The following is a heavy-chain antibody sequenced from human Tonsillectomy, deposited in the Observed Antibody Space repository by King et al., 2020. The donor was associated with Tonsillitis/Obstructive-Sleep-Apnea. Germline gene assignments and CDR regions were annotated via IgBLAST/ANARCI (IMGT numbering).Heavy chain of an antibody. CDR3: ARLYDSSGYYYGLDDAFDV. D-gene: IGHD3-22*01. CDR1: GGTFSSYA. J-gene: IGHJ3*01. Sequence: QLVQSGAEVKKPGSSVKVSCKASGGTFSSYAITWVRQAPGQGLEWVGRIIPILGIGNFAQKFQGRVTITPDKSTSTAYMELNSLRSEDTAVYYCARLYDSSGYYYGLDDAFDVWGQGTMVTVSS. CDR2: IIPILGIG. V-gene: IGHV1-69*09.